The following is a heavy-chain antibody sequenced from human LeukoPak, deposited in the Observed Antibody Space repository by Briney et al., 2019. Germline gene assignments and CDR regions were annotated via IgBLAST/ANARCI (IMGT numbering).Heavy chain of an antibody. Sequence: GGSLRLSCAGSGFSFSSYWMGWVRQTPGKGLEYVANIIQDGGETHYVDSVKGRFTISRDNAKKQVYLQMNRLRGEDTAVYYCARVVDGCSFDYWGQGTLVTVSS. J-gene: IGHJ4*02. D-gene: IGHD4/OR15-4a*01. CDR1: GFSFSSYW. V-gene: IGHV3-7*01. CDR3: ARVVDGCSFDY. CDR2: IIQDGGET.